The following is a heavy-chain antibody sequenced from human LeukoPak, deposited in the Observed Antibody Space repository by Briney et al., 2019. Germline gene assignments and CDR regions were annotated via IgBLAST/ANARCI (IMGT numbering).Heavy chain of an antibody. D-gene: IGHD3-16*02. V-gene: IGHV1-18*01. CDR3: ARVELTFGGVIAKYHFDY. CDR1: GYTFTNYD. CDR2: ISAYNGNT. Sequence: RASVKVSCKASGYTFTNYDISWVRQAPGQGLEWMGWISAYNGNTNYAQKLQGRVTMTTDTSTSTAYMELRSLRSDDTAVYYCARVELTFGGVIAKYHFDYWGQGTLVTVSS. J-gene: IGHJ4*02.